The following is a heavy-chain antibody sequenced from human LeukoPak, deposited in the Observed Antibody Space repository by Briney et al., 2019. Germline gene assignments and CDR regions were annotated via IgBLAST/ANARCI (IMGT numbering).Heavy chain of an antibody. V-gene: IGHV4-59*01. J-gene: IGHJ6*02. Sequence: SETLSLTCTVSGGSISSYYWSWIRQPPGKGLEWIGYIYYSGSTNYNPSLKSRVTISVDTSKNQFSLKLSSVPAADTAVYSCARMYYAFWSGYHPVSFGMDVWGQGTTVTVSS. D-gene: IGHD3-3*01. CDR3: ARMYYAFWSGYHPVSFGMDV. CDR2: IYYSGST. CDR1: GGSISSYY.